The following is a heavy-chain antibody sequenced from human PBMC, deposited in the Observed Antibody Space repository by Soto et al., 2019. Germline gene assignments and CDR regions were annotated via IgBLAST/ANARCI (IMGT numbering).Heavy chain of an antibody. CDR3: ARVAYYYYDSSGYYFDY. Sequence: QVQLQESGPGLVKPSETLSLTCTVSGGSISSYYWSWIRQSPGKGLEWIEYIYYSGSTKYHPSLKSRVTIAVHTSKNQFSLKLSSVTAADTAVYYCARVAYYYYDSSGYYFDYWGQGTLVTVSS. CDR2: IYYSGST. CDR1: GGSISSYY. V-gene: IGHV4-59*01. J-gene: IGHJ4*02. D-gene: IGHD3-22*01.